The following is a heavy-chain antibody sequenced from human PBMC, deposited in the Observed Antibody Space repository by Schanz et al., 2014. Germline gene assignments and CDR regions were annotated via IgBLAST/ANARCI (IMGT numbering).Heavy chain of an antibody. Sequence: EVQLLESGGGLVQPGGSLRLSCAASGFTFRSYAMSWVRQAPGKGLEWVSAISGSGETTYYADSVKGRFTISRDNSKNALYLQMNSLRAEDTAVYYCARRITGTHHNPYYHGMDVWGQGTTVTVSS. CDR1: GFTFRSYA. CDR3: ARRITGTHHNPYYHGMDV. CDR2: ISGSGETT. J-gene: IGHJ6*02. D-gene: IGHD1-20*01. V-gene: IGHV3-23*01.